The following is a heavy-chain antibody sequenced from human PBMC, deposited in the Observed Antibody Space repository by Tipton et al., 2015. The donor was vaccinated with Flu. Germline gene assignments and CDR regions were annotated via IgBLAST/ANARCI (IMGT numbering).Heavy chain of an antibody. CDR1: GGSFSGYN. CDR2: VTHTGST. Sequence: TLSLTCAVYGGSFSGYNWSWIRQPPGKGLEWIGDVTHTGSTNYNPSLKSRVTISVDTSKNQFSLKLISVTAADTGVYYCARELAYWGQGMLVTVST. V-gene: IGHV4-34*01. J-gene: IGHJ4*02. D-gene: IGHD4-23*01. CDR3: ARELAY.